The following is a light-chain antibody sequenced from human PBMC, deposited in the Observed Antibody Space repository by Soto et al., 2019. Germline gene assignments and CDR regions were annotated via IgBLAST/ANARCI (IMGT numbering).Light chain of an antibody. CDR3: QQYNSYPLT. CDR2: GAS. J-gene: IGKJ4*01. CDR1: QSVSSN. Sequence: EIVMTQPPATLSVSPGERATLSCRASQSVSSNLAWYQQKPGQAPRLLIYGASTRATGIPARFSGSGSGTEFTLTISSLQPDDFATYYCQQYNSYPLTFGGGTKVDI. V-gene: IGKV3-15*01.